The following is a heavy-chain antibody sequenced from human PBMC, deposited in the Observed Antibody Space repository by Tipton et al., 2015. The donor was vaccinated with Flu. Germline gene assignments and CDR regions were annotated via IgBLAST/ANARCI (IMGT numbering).Heavy chain of an antibody. CDR2: IFHSGNT. CDR3: ARRDYSNYVSEPKNWFDP. V-gene: IGHV4-39*07. D-gene: IGHD4-11*01. J-gene: IGHJ5*02. CDR1: GDSIRSSNYY. Sequence: TLSLTCAVSGDSIRSSNYYWGWIRQPPGKGLEWIGNIFHSGNTYHNPSLKSRVTISIDTSKNQFSLKLSSVTAADTAVYYCARRDYSNYVSEPKNWFDPWGQGALATVSS.